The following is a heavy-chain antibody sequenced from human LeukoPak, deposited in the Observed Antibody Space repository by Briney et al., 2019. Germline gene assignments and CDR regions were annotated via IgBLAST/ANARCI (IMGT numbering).Heavy chain of an antibody. Sequence: GGSLRLSCAASGLSVSNSYISWVRQAPGKGLEWVSVIYSGGRTYYADSVKGRFAISRDISKNTLYLQMNSLRADDTAVYYCAMKAVPRPRLYDAFDFWGQGNPGHRLL. CDR2: IYSGGRT. D-gene: IGHD2-2*02. V-gene: IGHV3-66*01. CDR1: GLSVSNSY. CDR3: AMKAVPRPRLYDAFDF. J-gene: IGHJ3*01.